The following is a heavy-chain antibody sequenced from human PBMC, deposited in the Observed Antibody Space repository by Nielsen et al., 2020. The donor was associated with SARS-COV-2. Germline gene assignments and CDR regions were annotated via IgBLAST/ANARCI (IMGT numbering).Heavy chain of an antibody. Sequence: GGSLRLSCAASGFTFSSYAMHWVRQAPGKGLEWVAVISYDGSNKYYADSVKGRFTIPRDNSKNTLYLQMNSLRAEDTAVYYCARGRGYSYGYVLKTDAFDIWGQGTMVTVSS. J-gene: IGHJ3*02. D-gene: IGHD5-18*01. V-gene: IGHV3-30-3*01. CDR1: GFTFSSYA. CDR3: ARGRGYSYGYVLKTDAFDI. CDR2: ISYDGSNK.